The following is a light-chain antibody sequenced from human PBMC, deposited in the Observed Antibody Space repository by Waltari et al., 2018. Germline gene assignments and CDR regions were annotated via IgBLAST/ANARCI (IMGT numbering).Light chain of an antibody. CDR2: EGS. J-gene: IGKJ4*01. CDR3: MQNTHWPIT. Sequence: DVVLTQSPLSLPVTLGQSASFSCRPSESFVYSNGNTYLTLFQQSPGQSPRRLIYEGSHRDSEVPDRFSGSGSGTHFSLNISRLGAGDVAIYHCMQNTHWPITFGGGTKVEIK. V-gene: IGKV2-30*01. CDR1: ESFVYSNGNTY.